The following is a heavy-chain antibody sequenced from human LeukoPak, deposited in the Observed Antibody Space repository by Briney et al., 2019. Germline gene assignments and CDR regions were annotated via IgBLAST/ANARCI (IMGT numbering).Heavy chain of an antibody. CDR2: ISTSGRAI. Sequence: TGGSLRLSCAASGFTFSNYNINWVRQAPGKGLEWVSYISTSGRAIFYADPVKGRFTISRDNAKNSLFLQMNSLRDEDTAVYYCARVPLYDRSGYYFDYWGLGTLVTVSS. D-gene: IGHD3-22*01. CDR3: ARVPLYDRSGYYFDY. J-gene: IGHJ4*02. CDR1: GFTFSNYN. V-gene: IGHV3-48*02.